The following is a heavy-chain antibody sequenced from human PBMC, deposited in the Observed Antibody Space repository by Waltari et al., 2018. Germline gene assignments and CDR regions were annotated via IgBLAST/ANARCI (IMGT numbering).Heavy chain of an antibody. CDR2: INPNSGDI. D-gene: IGHD3-9*01. J-gene: IGHJ4*02. Sequence: QVQLVQSGAEVKKPGASVKVSCQASGYTFTGYYITWVRQAPGQGLEWVGWINPNSGDISHSERFQGRVAMTRDTSTSRVYMELSRLRSDDTAVYYCARDRRPYDVLTGYPGGYWGQGTLVTVSS. CDR1: GYTFTGYY. CDR3: ARDRRPYDVLTGYPGGY. V-gene: IGHV1-2*02.